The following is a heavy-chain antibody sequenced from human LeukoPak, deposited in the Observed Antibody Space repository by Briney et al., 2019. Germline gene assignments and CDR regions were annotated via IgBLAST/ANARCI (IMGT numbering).Heavy chain of an antibody. CDR3: ARGPVYYYDSSGYGFFDY. J-gene: IGHJ4*02. CDR1: GYTFTSYD. D-gene: IGHD3-22*01. CDR2: MNPNSGNT. Sequence: ASVKVSCKASGYTFTSYDINWVRQATGQGLEWMGWMNPNSGNTGYAQKFQGRVTITRNTSISTAYMELSSLRSEDTAVYYCARGPVYYYDSSGYGFFDYWGQGTLVTVSS. V-gene: IGHV1-8*03.